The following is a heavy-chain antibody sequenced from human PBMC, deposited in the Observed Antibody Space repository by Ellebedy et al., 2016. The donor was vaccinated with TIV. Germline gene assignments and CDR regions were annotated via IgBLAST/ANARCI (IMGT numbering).Heavy chain of an antibody. CDR2: IIPIFGTA. CDR1: GCTFSSYA. V-gene: IGHV1-69*13. J-gene: IGHJ6*02. Sequence: SVKVSCXASGCTFSSYAISWVRQVPGQGLEWMGGIIPIFGTANYAQKFQGRVTITADESTSTAYMELSSLRSEDTAVYYCARAGIGGNLSRGLQSYYYGMDVWGQGTTVTVSS. D-gene: IGHD4-11*01. CDR3: ARAGIGGNLSRGLQSYYYGMDV.